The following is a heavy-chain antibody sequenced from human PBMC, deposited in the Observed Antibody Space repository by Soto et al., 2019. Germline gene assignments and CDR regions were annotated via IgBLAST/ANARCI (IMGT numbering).Heavy chain of an antibody. CDR3: ARKAVGGRY. CDR1: GFTVSSNY. V-gene: IGHV3-66*01. Sequence: PGGSLRLSCAASGFTVSSNYMSWVRQAPGKGLEWVSVIYSGGSTYYADSLRGRFTFSRDNSKNTLYFQINSLRVEDTAWYYCARKAVGGRYWGQGPLLTVSS. CDR2: IYSGGST. D-gene: IGHD1-26*01. J-gene: IGHJ4*02.